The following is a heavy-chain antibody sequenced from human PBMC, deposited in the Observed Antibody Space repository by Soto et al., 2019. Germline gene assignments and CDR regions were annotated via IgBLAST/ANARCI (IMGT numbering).Heavy chain of an antibody. CDR1: GGSISSSSYY. D-gene: IGHD3-9*01. J-gene: IGHJ4*02. CDR2: IYYSGST. CDR3: ARGYDVLRYFDWFYFDY. V-gene: IGHV4-39*01. Sequence: QLQLQESGPGLVKPSETLSLTCTVSGGSISSSSYYWGWIRQPPGKGLEWIGSIYYSGSTYYNPSLKSRVPISEDTSKNQFSLKLSSVTSADTAVYYCARGYDVLRYFDWFYFDYWVQGTMVTVSS.